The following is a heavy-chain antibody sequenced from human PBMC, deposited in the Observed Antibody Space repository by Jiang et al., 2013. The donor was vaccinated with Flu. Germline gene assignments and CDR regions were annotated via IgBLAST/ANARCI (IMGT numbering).Heavy chain of an antibody. CDR3: ARRLNRYYDSSGYSFLWVYYGMDV. D-gene: IGHD3-22*01. V-gene: IGHV1-69*01. J-gene: IGHJ6*02. Sequence: SGAEVKKPGSSVKVSCKASGGTFSSYAISWVRQAPGQGLEWMGGIIPIFGTANYAQKFQGRVTITADESTSTAYMELSSLRSEDTAVYYCARRLNRYYDSSGYSFLWVYYGMDVWGQGTTVTVSS. CDR2: IIPIFGTA. CDR1: GGTFSSYA.